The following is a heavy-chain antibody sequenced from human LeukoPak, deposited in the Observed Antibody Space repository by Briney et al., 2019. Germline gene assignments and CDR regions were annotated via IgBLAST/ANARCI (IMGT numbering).Heavy chain of an antibody. V-gene: IGHV3-21*01. CDR2: ISGRSSHV. Sequence: GGSLRLSCSASGFSFSDYDMNWVRQSPGKGLEWVSAISGRSSHVYYGESVKGRFTISRDNAKNSLYLQLDSLGVEDTAVYYCGRAFPPLRTSSAGDLWGQGTLVTVSS. CDR3: GRAFPPLRTSSAGDL. CDR1: GFSFSDYD. J-gene: IGHJ1*01. D-gene: IGHD3-16*01.